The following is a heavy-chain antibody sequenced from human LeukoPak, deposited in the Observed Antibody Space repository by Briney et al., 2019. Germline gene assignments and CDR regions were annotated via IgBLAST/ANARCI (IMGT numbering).Heavy chain of an antibody. Sequence: SETLSLTCTVCVDLISIYYSRCIRQPRAKGLVCSGYIYYSGSTKYNPSLKSRVTISVDTSKNQFSLKLSSVTAADTAVYYCAAGYDFWSGYGSGAFDYWGQGTLVTVSS. D-gene: IGHD3-3*01. CDR1: VDLISIYY. J-gene: IGHJ4*02. CDR2: IYYSGST. V-gene: IGHV4-59*13. CDR3: AAGYDFWSGYGSGAFDY.